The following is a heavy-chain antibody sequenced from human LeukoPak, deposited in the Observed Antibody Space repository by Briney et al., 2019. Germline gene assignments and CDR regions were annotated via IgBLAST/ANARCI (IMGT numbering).Heavy chain of an antibody. V-gene: IGHV4-39*01. CDR1: GGSISSSSYY. Sequence: PSETLSLTCTVSGGSISSSSYYWGWIRQPPGKGLEWIGSIYYSGSTYYNPSLKSRVTISVDTSKNQFSLKLSSVTAADTAVYYCARGRPYSSGLAYFDYWGQGTLVTVSS. J-gene: IGHJ4*02. D-gene: IGHD6-19*01. CDR3: ARGRPYSSGLAYFDY. CDR2: IYYSGST.